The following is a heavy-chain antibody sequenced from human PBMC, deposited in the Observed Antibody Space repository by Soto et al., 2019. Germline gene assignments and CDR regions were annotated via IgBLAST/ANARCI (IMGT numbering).Heavy chain of an antibody. D-gene: IGHD6-13*01. J-gene: IGHJ6*02. CDR3: ARVPDGASSSWYWNYYYGMDV. CDR1: GYTFTSYY. Sequence: GASVKVSCKASGYTFTSYYMHWVRQAPGQGLEWMGIINPSGGSTSYAQKFQGRVTMTRDTSTSTVYMELSSLRSEDTAVYYCARVPDGASSSWYWNYYYGMDVWGQGTTVTVSS. V-gene: IGHV1-46*03. CDR2: INPSGGST.